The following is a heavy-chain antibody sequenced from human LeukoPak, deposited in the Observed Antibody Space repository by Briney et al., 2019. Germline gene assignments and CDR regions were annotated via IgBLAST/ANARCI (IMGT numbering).Heavy chain of an antibody. J-gene: IGHJ4*02. CDR3: ASTAAGTLSLSCYFDY. V-gene: IGHV1-69*13. CDR2: IIPIFGTA. Sequence: ASVKVSCKASGSTFSSYAISWVRQAPGQGLEWMGGIIPIFGTANYAQKFQGRVTITADESTSTAYMELSSLRSEDTAVYYCASTAAGTLSLSCYFDYWGQGTLVTVSS. CDR1: GSTFSSYA. D-gene: IGHD6-13*01.